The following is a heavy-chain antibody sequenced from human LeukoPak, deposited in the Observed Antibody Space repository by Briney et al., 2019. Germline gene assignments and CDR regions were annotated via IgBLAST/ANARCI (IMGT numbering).Heavy chain of an antibody. D-gene: IGHD1-1*01. J-gene: IGHJ4*02. V-gene: IGHV4-30-2*01. CDR1: GGSISGDGHS. Sequence: SETLSLTCAVSGGSISGDGHSWTWVRQPPGKGLELIGYLYHSGSADYNPSLRSRVTISGDRSKTQFSLQLTSVAAADTAVYYCARTGRGYRYYFDSWGPGTLVTVSS. CDR3: ARTGRGYRYYFDS. CDR2: LYHSGSA.